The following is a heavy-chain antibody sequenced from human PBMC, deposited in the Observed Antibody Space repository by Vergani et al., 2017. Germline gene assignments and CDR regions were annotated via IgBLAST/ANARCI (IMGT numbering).Heavy chain of an antibody. J-gene: IGHJ5*02. Sequence: QVQLVQSGAEVKKPGASVKVSCKASGYTFTSDYMHWVRQAPGQGLEWMGIINPSGGSTSYAQKFQGRVTMTRDTSTSTVYMELSSLRSEDTAVYYCARRYCSSTSCLNWFDPWGQGTLVTVSS. CDR1: GYTFTSDY. CDR3: ARRYCSSTSCLNWFDP. V-gene: IGHV1-46*01. CDR2: INPSGGST. D-gene: IGHD2-2*01.